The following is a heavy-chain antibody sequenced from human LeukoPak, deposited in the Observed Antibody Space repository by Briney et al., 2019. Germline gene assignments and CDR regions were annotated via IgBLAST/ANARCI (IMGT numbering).Heavy chain of an antibody. J-gene: IGHJ4*02. V-gene: IGHV1-46*01. CDR1: GYTFTSYY. D-gene: IGHD7-27*01. Sequence: ALVKVSCKASGYTFTSYYMHWVRQAPGQGLEWMGIINPSGGSTSYAQKFQGRVTMTRDTSTSTVYMELSSLRSEDTAVYYCAREASNWGCFDYWGQGTLVTVSS. CDR2: INPSGGST. CDR3: AREASNWGCFDY.